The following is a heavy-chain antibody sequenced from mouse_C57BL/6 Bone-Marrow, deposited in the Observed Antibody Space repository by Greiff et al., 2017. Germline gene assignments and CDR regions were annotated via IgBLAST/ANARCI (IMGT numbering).Heavy chain of an antibody. J-gene: IGHJ1*03. D-gene: IGHD1-1*01. CDR1: GFNIKNTY. CDR3: ARPNYYGSSWEFDV. V-gene: IGHV14-3*01. CDR2: IDPANGNT. Sequence: VQLKQSVAELVRPGASVKLSCTASGFNIKNTYMHWLKQRPEQGLEWIGRIDPANGNTKYAPKFQGKATITADTSSNTAYLQLSSLTSEDTAISYGARPNYYGSSWEFDVWGTGTTVTVSS.